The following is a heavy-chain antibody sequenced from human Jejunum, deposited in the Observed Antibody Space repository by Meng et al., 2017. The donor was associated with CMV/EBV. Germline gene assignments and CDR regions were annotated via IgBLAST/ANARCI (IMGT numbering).Heavy chain of an antibody. CDR2: IYSNGAT. V-gene: IGHV4-4*07. Sequence: QVKLQGSGPGLVKPSETLSLTCTVSGGSISDYYWSWIRQPAGKGLEWIGRIYSNGATNYNPSLKSRVTMSVDTSKNQFSLKLSSVTAADTAVYFCARDMHREVVIQDYWGQGTLVTVSS. D-gene: IGHD3-10*01. CDR1: GGSISDYY. J-gene: IGHJ4*02. CDR3: ARDMHREVVIQDY.